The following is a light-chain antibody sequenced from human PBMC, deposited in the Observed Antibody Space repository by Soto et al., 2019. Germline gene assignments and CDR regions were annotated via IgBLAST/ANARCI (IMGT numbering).Light chain of an antibody. V-gene: IGKV1-5*01. CDR3: QQYNSYSGT. J-gene: IGKJ1*01. CDR1: QSISSW. Sequence: DIQMTQSPSTLSASVGDRVTITCRAIQSISSWLAWYQQKPGKAPKLLIYDASSLESGVPSRFSGSVSGTEFTLTISSLQPDDFATYYCQQYNSYSGTFGQGTKVEIK. CDR2: DAS.